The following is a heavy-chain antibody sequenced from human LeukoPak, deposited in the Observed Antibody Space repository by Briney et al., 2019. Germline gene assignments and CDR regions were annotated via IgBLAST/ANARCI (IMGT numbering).Heavy chain of an antibody. J-gene: IGHJ6*02. V-gene: IGHV1-8*01. CDR2: MNPNSGNT. Sequence: ASVKVSCKASGYTFTSYDINWVRQATGQGLEWMGWMNPNSGNTGYAQKFQGRVTMTRNTSISTAYMELSSLRSEDTAVYYSARAAAYYYGMDVWGQGTTVTVSS. D-gene: IGHD6-25*01. CDR1: GYTFTSYD. CDR3: ARAAAYYYGMDV.